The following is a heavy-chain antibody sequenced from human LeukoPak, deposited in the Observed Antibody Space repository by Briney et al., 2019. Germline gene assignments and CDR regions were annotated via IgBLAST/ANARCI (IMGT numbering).Heavy chain of an antibody. CDR1: GFSFSDFS. J-gene: IGHJ4*02. CDR3: ARIRPGYYFDY. Sequence: GGSLRLSCAASGFSFSDFSMNWVRQAPGKGLEWVSYITSSSKTIYYSDSVRGRFTISRDNAKNSLFLQMSSLRDEDTAVYYRARIRPGYYFDYWGQGTLVTVSS. CDR2: ITSSSKTI. V-gene: IGHV3-48*02.